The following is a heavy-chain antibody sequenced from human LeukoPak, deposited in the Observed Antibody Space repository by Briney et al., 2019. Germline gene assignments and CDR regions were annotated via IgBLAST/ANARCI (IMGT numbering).Heavy chain of an antibody. CDR2: IYSGGSA. CDR1: GGSINNYY. CDR3: TREPSP. Sequence: PSETLSLTCTVSGGSINNYYWSWIRQPAGEGLEWIGRIYSGGSASYNPSLKSRVTLSGDTSKNQLSLELRYVTAADTAVYYCTREPSPWGQGTLVTVSS. V-gene: IGHV4-4*07. J-gene: IGHJ5*02.